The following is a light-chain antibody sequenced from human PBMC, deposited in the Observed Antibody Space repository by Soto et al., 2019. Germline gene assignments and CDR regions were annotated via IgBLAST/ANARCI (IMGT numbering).Light chain of an antibody. CDR1: QSVSSSY. V-gene: IGKV3-20*01. CDR3: QQYGSP. CDR2: GAS. J-gene: IGKJ3*01. Sequence: ELVLTQSPGTLSLSRGERATLSCRASQSVSSSYLAWYQHKPGQAPRLLIFGASTRATGIPDRFSGSGSGTDFTLTISRLEPEDFAVYYCQQYGSPFGPGTKVDIK.